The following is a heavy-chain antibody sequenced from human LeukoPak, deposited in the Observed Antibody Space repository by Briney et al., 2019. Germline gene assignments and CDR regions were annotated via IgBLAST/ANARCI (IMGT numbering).Heavy chain of an antibody. CDR2: INSDGSSR. CDR1: GFTFSSYW. CDR3: ARDGYSNYYYGMDV. Sequence: GGALRLSCAASGFTFSSYWMHWVRQAPGKGLVWVSRINSDGSSRSYADSVKGRFTISRDNAKNTVYLQMNSLRAEDTAVYCCARDGYSNYYYGMDVWGQGTAVTVSS. V-gene: IGHV3-74*01. J-gene: IGHJ6*02. D-gene: IGHD4-11*01.